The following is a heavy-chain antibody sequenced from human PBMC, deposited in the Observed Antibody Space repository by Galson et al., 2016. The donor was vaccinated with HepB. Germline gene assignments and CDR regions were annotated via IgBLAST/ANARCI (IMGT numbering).Heavy chain of an antibody. V-gene: IGHV4-61*01. CDR3: ARDSGYFDS. CDR2: LYYGGSA. J-gene: IGHJ4*02. Sequence: SETLSLTCNVSGASVSVHSYYWSWTRQPPGKGLEWIESLYYGGSANYNSSLKSRVSISLDTSKNQISLSLSSVTAADTAIYFCARDSGYFDSWGQGALVSVSS. D-gene: IGHD3-10*01. CDR1: GASVSVHSYY.